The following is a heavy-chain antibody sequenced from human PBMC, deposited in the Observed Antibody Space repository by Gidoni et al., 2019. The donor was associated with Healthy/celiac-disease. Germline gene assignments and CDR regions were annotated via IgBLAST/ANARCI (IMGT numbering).Heavy chain of an antibody. CDR3: ASGPGYSSGWSYPRPLNYYYYGMDV. V-gene: IGHV4-34*01. D-gene: IGHD6-19*01. J-gene: IGHJ6*02. CDR1: GGSFSGYY. CDR2: INHSGST. Sequence: QVQLQQWGAGLLKPSETLSLTCAVYGGSFSGYYWSWIRQPPGKGLEWIGEINHSGSTNYNPSLKSRVTISVDTSKNQFSLKLSSVTAADTAVYYCASGPGYSSGWSYPRPLNYYYYGMDVWGQGTTVTVSS.